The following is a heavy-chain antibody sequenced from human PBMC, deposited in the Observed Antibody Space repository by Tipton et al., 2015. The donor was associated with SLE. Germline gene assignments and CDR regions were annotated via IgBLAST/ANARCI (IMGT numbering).Heavy chain of an antibody. J-gene: IGHJ4*01. D-gene: IGHD5-18*01. V-gene: IGHV5-51*01. CDR2: IYPDDSET. Sequence: QLVQSGAEVKKPGESLKISCKGSGYSFSTYWIGWVRQMPGKGLEWMGVIYPDDSETRYSPSFQGQVTISADKSISTAYLQWDSLRASDTAMYYCARSRYTYGYGFDYWGQGTLVTVAS. CDR3: ARSRYTYGYGFDY. CDR1: GYSFSTYW.